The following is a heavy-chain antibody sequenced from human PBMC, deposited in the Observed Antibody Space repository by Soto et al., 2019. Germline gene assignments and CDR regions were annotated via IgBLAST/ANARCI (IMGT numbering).Heavy chain of an antibody. CDR3: ARGGIAVAGVFDY. D-gene: IGHD6-19*01. V-gene: IGHV4-34*01. Sequence: QVQLQQWGAGLLKPSETLSLTCAVYVGSFSGYYWSWIRQPPGEGLEWIGEINHSGSTNYNPSLKSRVTISVDTSKNQFSLKRSSVTAADTAVYYCARGGIAVAGVFDYWGQGTLVTVSS. CDR2: INHSGST. CDR1: VGSFSGYY. J-gene: IGHJ4*02.